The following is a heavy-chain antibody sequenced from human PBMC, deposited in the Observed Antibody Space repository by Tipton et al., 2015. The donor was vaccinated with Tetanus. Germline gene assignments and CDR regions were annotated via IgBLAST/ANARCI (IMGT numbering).Heavy chain of an antibody. CDR3: TTPARYCSGGSCYLALDY. J-gene: IGHJ4*02. CDR1: GGTFSTYG. CDR2: IIPIFDTT. V-gene: IGHV1-69*06. Sequence: QSGPEVKVPGSSVKVSCKASGGTFSTYGISWVRQAPGQGLEWMGGIIPIFDTTNYAQKFQGRVTISADKSTSTAYMELSSLRSDDTAVYYCTTPARYCSGGSCYLALDYWGQGTLVTVSS. D-gene: IGHD2-15*01.